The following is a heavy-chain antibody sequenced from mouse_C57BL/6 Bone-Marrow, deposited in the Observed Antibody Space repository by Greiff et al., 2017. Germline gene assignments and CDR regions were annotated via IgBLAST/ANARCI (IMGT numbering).Heavy chain of an antibody. Sequence: QVQLKQSGAELVKPGASVKMSCKASGYTFTSYWITWVKQRPGQGLEWIGDIYPGSGSTNYNEKFKSKATLTVDTSSSTAYMQLSSLTSEDSAVYYCARGGLGRGYWGQGTTLTVSS. CDR1: GYTFTSYW. D-gene: IGHD4-1*01. CDR3: ARGGLGRGY. CDR2: IYPGSGST. V-gene: IGHV1-55*01. J-gene: IGHJ2*01.